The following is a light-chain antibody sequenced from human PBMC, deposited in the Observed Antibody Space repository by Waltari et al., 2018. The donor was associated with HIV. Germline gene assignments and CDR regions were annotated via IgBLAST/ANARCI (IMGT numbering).Light chain of an antibody. CDR3: AAWDDSLNVV. CDR2: SNN. V-gene: IGLV1-44*01. CDR1: SSNIGSDT. Sequence: QSVLTQPPSASGTPGQRVHISCSGSSSNIGSDTVNWYQQLPGTAPKLLIYSNNQRPSGVPDRFSGSKSGTSASLAISGLQSEDEADYYCAAWDDSLNVVFGGGTKLTVL. J-gene: IGLJ2*01.